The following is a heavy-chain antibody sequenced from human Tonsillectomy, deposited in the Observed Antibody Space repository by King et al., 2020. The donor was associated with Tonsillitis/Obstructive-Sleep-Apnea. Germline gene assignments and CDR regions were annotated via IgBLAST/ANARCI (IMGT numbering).Heavy chain of an antibody. J-gene: IGHJ3*02. CDR1: GYTFTGYY. CDR3: ARDRCQLSLTGAFDI. V-gene: IGHV1-2*04. CDR2: INPNSGGT. Sequence: QLVQSGAEVKKPGASVKVSCKASGYTFTGYYMHWVRQAPGQGLEWMGWINPNSGGTNYAQKFQGWVTMTRDTSISTAYMELSRLRSDDTAVYYCARDRCQLSLTGAFDIWGQGTMVTVSS. D-gene: IGHD3-16*01.